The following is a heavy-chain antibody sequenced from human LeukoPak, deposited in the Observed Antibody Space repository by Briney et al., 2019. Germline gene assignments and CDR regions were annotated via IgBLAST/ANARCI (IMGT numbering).Heavy chain of an antibody. J-gene: IGHJ4*02. D-gene: IGHD5-12*01. V-gene: IGHV1-69*05. Sequence: SVKVSCKCSGGTFSSYAIRWVRQAPGQGLEWMGGIIPILGTANYAQKFQGRVTITTDESTSTAYMELSSLRSEDTAVYYCARTPSGYDSDFDYWGQGTLVTVSS. CDR1: GGTFSSYA. CDR3: ARTPSGYDSDFDY. CDR2: IIPILGTA.